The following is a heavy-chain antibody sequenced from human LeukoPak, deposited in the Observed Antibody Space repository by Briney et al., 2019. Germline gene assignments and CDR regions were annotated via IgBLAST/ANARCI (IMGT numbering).Heavy chain of an antibody. D-gene: IGHD3-22*01. Sequence: ASVKVSCKASGYTFTSYYIHWVRQAPGQGLEWMGIMNPSGSSTSYAQKVQGRVTMTRGTSTSTAYMELSSLRPEDTAVYYCARGYSSSGDYDYWGQGTLVTVS. CDR2: MNPSGSST. CDR3: ARGYSSSGDYDY. J-gene: IGHJ4*02. V-gene: IGHV1-46*01. CDR1: GYTFTSYY.